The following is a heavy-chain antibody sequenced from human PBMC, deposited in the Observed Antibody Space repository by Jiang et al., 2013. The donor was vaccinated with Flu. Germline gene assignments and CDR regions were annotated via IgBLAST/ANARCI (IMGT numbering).Heavy chain of an antibody. Sequence: LLKPSETLSLTCAVYGGSFSGYYWSWIRQPPGKGLEWIGHFSNSGSTNYNASFKSRVTISVDLSRNQFSLKLTSVTAADTAVYYCARADLVVTAPLLFDYWGQGILVTVSS. J-gene: IGHJ4*02. CDR3: ARADLVVTAPLLFDY. D-gene: IGHD2-21*02. V-gene: IGHV4-59*01. CDR2: FSNSGST. CDR1: GGSFSGYY.